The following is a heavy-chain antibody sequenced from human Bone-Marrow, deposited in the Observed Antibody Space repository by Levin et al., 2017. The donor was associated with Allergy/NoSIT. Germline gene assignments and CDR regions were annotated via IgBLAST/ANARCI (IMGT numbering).Heavy chain of an antibody. Sequence: GGSLRLSCAVSGFTFSRYWMHWVRQAPGKGLVWISRITSDGISTNYADSVKGRFTISRDNAKNTLYLQMNSLRAEDTAVYYCVRGDAYYNESSGCRYWGQGALVTVSS. CDR3: VRGDAYYNESSGCRY. J-gene: IGHJ4*02. D-gene: IGHD3-22*01. CDR1: GFTFSRYW. CDR2: ITSDGIST. V-gene: IGHV3-74*01.